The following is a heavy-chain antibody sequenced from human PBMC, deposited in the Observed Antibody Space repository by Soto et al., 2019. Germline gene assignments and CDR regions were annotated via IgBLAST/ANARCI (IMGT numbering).Heavy chain of an antibody. J-gene: IGHJ4*02. CDR2: IYYSGST. CDR3: ARHYSNYVSSYFDY. V-gene: IGHV4-31*03. CDR1: GGSISSGGYY. D-gene: IGHD4-4*01. Sequence: TLSLTCTVSGGSISSGGYYWSWIRQHPGKGLEWIGYIYYSGSTYYNPSLKSRVTISVDTSKNQFSLKLSSVTAADTAVYNCARHYSNYVSSYFDYWGQGTLVTVSS.